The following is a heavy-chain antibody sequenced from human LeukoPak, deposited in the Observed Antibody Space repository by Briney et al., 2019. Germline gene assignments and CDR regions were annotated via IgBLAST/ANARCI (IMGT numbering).Heavy chain of an antibody. J-gene: IGHJ6*03. Sequence: SETLSLTCTVSGGSISSYYWGWLRQPPGKGLEWIGSIYHSGSTYYNPSLKSRVTISVDTSKNQFSLKLSSVTAADTAVYYCARVRGGYSHYYYYMDVWGKGTTVTVSS. V-gene: IGHV4-38-2*02. D-gene: IGHD3-22*01. CDR3: ARVRGGYSHYYYYMDV. CDR1: GGSISSYY. CDR2: IYHSGST.